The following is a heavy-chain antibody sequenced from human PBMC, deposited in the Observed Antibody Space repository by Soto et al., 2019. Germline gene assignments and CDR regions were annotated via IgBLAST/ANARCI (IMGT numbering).Heavy chain of an antibody. Sequence: QVQLVESGGGVVQPGRSLRLSCAASGFTFTSYGMHWVRQAPGKGLEWMALILHDGSAEYYADSVKGRFTISRDNSKNTLYLQMNSLRAEDTAVYYCARSRDGYSFYFYYGMDGWAKGPRSPSP. CDR1: GFTFTSYG. D-gene: IGHD4-4*01. V-gene: IGHV3-30*03. CDR3: ARSRDGYSFYFYYGMDG. J-gene: IGHJ6*02. CDR2: ILHDGSAE.